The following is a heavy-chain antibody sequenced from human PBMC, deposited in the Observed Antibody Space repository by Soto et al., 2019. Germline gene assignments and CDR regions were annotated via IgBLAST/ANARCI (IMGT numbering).Heavy chain of an antibody. CDR1: GVIFDSFA. Sequence: GGPLILSYDSAGVIFDSFAMHWVRPAPGKGLEWVALISYDGTKKFYADSVKGRFTISRDNSKNTLYLQMNSLRAEDTAVYYCARDRGGFCSGGSCSYYGTAVLVHRTTVPVSS. D-gene: IGHD2-15*01. CDR2: ISYDGTKK. CDR3: ARDRGGFCSGGSCSYYGTAV. V-gene: IGHV3-30-3*01. J-gene: IGHJ6*02.